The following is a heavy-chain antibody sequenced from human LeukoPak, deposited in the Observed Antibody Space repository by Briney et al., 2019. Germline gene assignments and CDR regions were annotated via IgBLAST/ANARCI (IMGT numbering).Heavy chain of an antibody. CDR2: ISGSGGST. CDR3: ANFPKYTTLDY. Sequence: GGSLRLSCAASGFTFSSYEMNWVRQAPGKGLEWVSAISGSGGSTYYADSVKGRFTISRDNSKNTLYLQMNSLRAEDTAVYYCANFPKYTTLDYWGQGTLVTVSS. V-gene: IGHV3-23*01. CDR1: GFTFSSYE. J-gene: IGHJ4*02. D-gene: IGHD2-2*02.